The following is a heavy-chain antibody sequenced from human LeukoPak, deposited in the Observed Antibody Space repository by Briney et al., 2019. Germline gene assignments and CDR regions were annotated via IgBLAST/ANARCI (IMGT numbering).Heavy chain of an antibody. J-gene: IGHJ4*02. CDR2: IYYSGIT. V-gene: IGHV4-59*08. CDR3: TSNYGDYSRHDY. Sequence: SETLSLTCTVSGDSISRYYWSWIRQPPGRGLEWIGYIYYSGITNYNPSLKSPVTISVDRPNNQFSLNLSSVTAADTAMYYCTSNYGDYSRHDYWGQGTLVTVSS. D-gene: IGHD4-17*01. CDR1: GDSISRYY.